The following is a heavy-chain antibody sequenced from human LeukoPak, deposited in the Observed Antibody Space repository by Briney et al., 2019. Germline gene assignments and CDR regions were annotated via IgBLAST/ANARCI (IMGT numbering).Heavy chain of an antibody. J-gene: IGHJ5*02. CDR1: GDSVSSNSAA. D-gene: IGHD6-19*01. V-gene: IGHV6-1*01. Sequence: SQTLSLTCAISGDSVSSNSAAWNWIRQSPSRGLEWLGRTYYRSKWYNDYAVSVKSRITINPDTSKNQFSLKLSSVTAADTAVYYCAILSPVAGNWFDPWGQGTLVTVSS. CDR2: TYYRSKWYN. CDR3: AILSPVAGNWFDP.